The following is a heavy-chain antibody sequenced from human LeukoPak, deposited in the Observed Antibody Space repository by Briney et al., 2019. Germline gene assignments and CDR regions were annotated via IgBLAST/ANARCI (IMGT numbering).Heavy chain of an antibody. Sequence: GGSLRLSCAASGFTFSSYWMHWVRQAPGKGLEWVSYISDSTSTIYYADSVKGRFTISRDNAKNSLYLQMNSLRAEDTAVYYCARDLSSGWYGFDYWGQGTLVTVSS. D-gene: IGHD6-19*01. V-gene: IGHV3-48*01. CDR1: GFTFSSYW. CDR3: ARDLSSGWYGFDY. J-gene: IGHJ4*02. CDR2: ISDSTSTI.